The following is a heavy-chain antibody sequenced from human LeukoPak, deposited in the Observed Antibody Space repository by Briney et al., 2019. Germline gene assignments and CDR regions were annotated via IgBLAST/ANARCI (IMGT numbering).Heavy chain of an antibody. CDR2: IYYSGST. J-gene: IGHJ4*02. D-gene: IGHD3-22*01. Sequence: SETLSLTCTVSGGSISSHYWSWIRQPPGKGLEWIGYIYYSGSTNYNPSLKSRVTISVDTSKNQFSLKLSSVTAADTAVYYCAREGDSSGGPFDYWGQGTLVTVSS. CDR3: AREGDSSGGPFDY. CDR1: GGSISSHY. V-gene: IGHV4-59*11.